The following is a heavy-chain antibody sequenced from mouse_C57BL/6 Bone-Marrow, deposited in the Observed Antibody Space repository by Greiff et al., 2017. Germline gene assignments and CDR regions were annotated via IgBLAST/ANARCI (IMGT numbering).Heavy chain of an antibody. J-gene: IGHJ2*01. CDR1: GYTFTDYY. CDR2: INPNNGGT. D-gene: IGHD3-1*01. V-gene: IGHV1-26*01. CDR3: AREGYAGLSSLYYFDY. Sequence: EVQLQQSGPELVKPGASVKISCKASGYTFTDYYMNWVKQSHGKSLEWIGDINPNNGGTSYNQKFKGKATLTVDKSSSTAYMELRSLTSEDSAVYYCAREGYAGLSSLYYFDYWGQGTTLTVSS.